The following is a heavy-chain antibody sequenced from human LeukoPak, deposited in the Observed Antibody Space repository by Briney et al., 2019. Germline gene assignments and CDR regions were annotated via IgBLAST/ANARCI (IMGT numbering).Heavy chain of an antibody. D-gene: IGHD2-2*01. V-gene: IGHV1-69*05. Sequence: ASVKVSCKASGGTFSSYAISWVRQAPGQGLEWMGGIIPIFGTANYAQKFQGRVTITTDESTSTAYMELSSLRSEDTAVYYCASTASSTSCPFDYWGQGTLVTVSS. CDR2: IIPIFGTA. J-gene: IGHJ4*02. CDR1: GGTFSSYA. CDR3: ASTASSTSCPFDY.